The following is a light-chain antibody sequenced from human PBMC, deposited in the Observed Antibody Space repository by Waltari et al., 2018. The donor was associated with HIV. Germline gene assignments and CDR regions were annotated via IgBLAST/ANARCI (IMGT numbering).Light chain of an antibody. Sequence: QSVLPQPPSVSAAAGQQVTISCSGRYSSVGNNYVSWYQQVPGTAPKLLIYDDNKRRSGIPDRFSGSKSDTSATLGITGLQTGDEADYYCRAWDSSLSAFVFGGGTRLTVL. J-gene: IGLJ2*01. CDR2: DDN. V-gene: IGLV1-51*01. CDR3: RAWDSSLSAFV. CDR1: YSSVGNNY.